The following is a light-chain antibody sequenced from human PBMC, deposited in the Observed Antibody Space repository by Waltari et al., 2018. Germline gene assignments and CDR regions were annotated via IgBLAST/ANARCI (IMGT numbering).Light chain of an antibody. J-gene: IGLJ1*01. CDR1: SRAVGNYNW. V-gene: IGLV2-14*03. CDR3: TSYTSSHSLV. Sequence: QSALTQPASVSGSPGQSITISCPGTSRAVGNYNWLSWYQQHPGKAPKVVIFDVSYRPSGVSNRFSGSKSGNTASLTISGLQAEDEADYYCTSYTSSHSLVFGTGTKVTVL. CDR2: DVS.